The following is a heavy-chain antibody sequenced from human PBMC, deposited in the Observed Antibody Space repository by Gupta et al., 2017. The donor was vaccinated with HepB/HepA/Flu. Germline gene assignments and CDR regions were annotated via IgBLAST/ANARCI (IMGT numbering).Heavy chain of an antibody. CDR1: GFPFSSFD. D-gene: IGHD6-19*01. CDR3: AKALASGRMFYFDS. J-gene: IGHJ4*02. Sequence: EVQLLESVGGLLQPGGSLRLSCAASGFPFSSFDMNWVRQAPGKGLEWVSGINRDAGKTHYADFVKGRFTISRDNSRNTLSLQMTSLRVEDTAVYYCAKALASGRMFYFDSWGQGTLVTVS. V-gene: IGHV3-23*01. CDR2: INRDAGKT.